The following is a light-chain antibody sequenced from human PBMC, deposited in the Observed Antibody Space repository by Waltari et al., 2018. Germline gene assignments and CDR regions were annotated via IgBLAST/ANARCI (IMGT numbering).Light chain of an antibody. CDR1: SNYIVGPDF. Sequence: QSALTQPASVSGSPGQPITISWTGTSNYIVGPDFVSWYQQHPGQAPKLLIYDVTKRASGISSRFSGSKSGNTASLTISGLQAEDEADYYCFSFTPTSRLAMFAGGTKLTV. V-gene: IGLV2-14*03. CDR3: FSFTPTSRLAM. J-gene: IGLJ3*02. CDR2: DVT.